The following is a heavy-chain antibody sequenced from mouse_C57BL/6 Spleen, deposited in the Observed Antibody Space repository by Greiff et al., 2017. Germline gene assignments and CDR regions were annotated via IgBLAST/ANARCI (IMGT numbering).Heavy chain of an antibody. J-gene: IGHJ4*01. CDR2: IWTGGGT. CDR1: GFSLTSYA. D-gene: IGHD2-3*01. V-gene: IGHV2-9-1*01. Sequence: QVQLQQSGPGLVAPSQSLSITCTVSGFSLTSYAISWVRQPPGKGLEWLGVIWTGGGTNYNSALKSRLSISKDNSKSQVFLKMNSLQTDDTARYYCARLDGYYLRSAMDYWGQGTSVTVSS. CDR3: ARLDGYYLRSAMDY.